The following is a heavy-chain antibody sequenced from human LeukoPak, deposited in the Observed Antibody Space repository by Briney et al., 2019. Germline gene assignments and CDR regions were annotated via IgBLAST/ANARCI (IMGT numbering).Heavy chain of an antibody. V-gene: IGHV3-7*01. J-gene: IGHJ4*02. CDR3: AREGITIFGVVRLYYFDY. CDR2: IKQDGSEK. D-gene: IGHD3-3*01. CDR1: GFTFSSYW. Sequence: GGSLRLSCAASGFTFSSYWMSWVRQAPGKGLEWVANIKQDGSEKYYVDSVKGRFTISRDNAKNSLYLQMNSLRAEDTAVYYCAREGITIFGVVRLYYFDYWGQGTLVTVSS.